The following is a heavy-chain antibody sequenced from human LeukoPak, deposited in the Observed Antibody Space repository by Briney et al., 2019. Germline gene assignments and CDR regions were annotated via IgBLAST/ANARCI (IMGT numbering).Heavy chain of an antibody. J-gene: IGHJ4*02. V-gene: IGHV3-7*01. D-gene: IGHD2-21*01. Sequence: GGSLRLSCAASGFTFSSYGMHWVRQAPGKGLEWVANIKEDGSEKYYVDSVKGRFTISRDNARNSLYLQMNSLRAEDMAVYYCARGVGGADYWGQGTLVTVSS. CDR3: ARGVGGADY. CDR2: IKEDGSEK. CDR1: GFTFSSYG.